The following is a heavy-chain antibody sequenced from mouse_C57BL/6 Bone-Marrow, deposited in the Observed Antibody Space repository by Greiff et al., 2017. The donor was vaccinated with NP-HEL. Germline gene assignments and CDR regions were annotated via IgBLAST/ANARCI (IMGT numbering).Heavy chain of an antibody. CDR3: ARTPMTTVVGYFDV. J-gene: IGHJ1*03. CDR1: GFTFTDYY. D-gene: IGHD1-1*01. V-gene: IGHV7-3*01. Sequence: EVKLMESGGGLVQPGGSLSLSCAASGFTFTDYYMSWVRQPPGKALEWLGFIRNKANGYTTEYSASVKGRFTISRDNYQSILYLQMNALRAEDSATYYCARTPMTTVVGYFDVWGTGTTVTVSS. CDR2: IRNKANGYTT.